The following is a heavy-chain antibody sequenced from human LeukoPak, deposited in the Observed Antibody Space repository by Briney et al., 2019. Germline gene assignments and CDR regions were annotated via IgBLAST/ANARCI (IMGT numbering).Heavy chain of an antibody. J-gene: IGHJ6*02. CDR3: ARRRHANNGVDV. CDR1: GDSVSTTTSI. V-gene: IGHV6-1*01. Sequence: SQTLSLTCAISGDSVSTTTSIWNWIRQSPSRGLEWLGRTYYRSKWNYDYADSVKSRVTISPDTSENQFSLQLQFVTPEDSAVYYCARRRHANNGVDVWGQGTTVTVSS. CDR2: TYYRSKWNY.